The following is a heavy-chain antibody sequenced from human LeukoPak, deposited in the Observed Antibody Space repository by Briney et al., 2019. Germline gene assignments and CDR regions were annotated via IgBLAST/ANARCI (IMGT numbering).Heavy chain of an antibody. D-gene: IGHD6-6*01. J-gene: IGHJ5*02. CDR1: GFTFSSYA. CDR2: ISYDGSNK. V-gene: IGHV3-30-3*01. CDR3: ARAYLRYSSSSTWFDP. Sequence: GGSLRLSCAASGFTFSSYAMHWVRQAPGKGLEWVAVISYDGSNKYYADSVKGRFTISRDNSKNTLYLQMNSLRAEDTAVYYCARAYLRYSSSSTWFDPWGQGTLVTVSS.